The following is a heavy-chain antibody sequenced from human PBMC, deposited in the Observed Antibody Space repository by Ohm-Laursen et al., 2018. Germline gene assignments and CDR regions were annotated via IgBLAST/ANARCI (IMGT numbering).Heavy chain of an antibody. V-gene: IGHV1-2*02. CDR3: ARDSDSSGYYLYNWFDP. Sequence: ASVKVSCKASGYTFTGYYTHWVRQAPGQGLEWMGWINPNSGGANYAQTLQGRVTMTRDTSISTAYMELSRLRSDDTAVYYCARDSDSSGYYLYNWFDPWGQGTLVTVSS. J-gene: IGHJ5*02. CDR1: GYTFTGYY. CDR2: INPNSGGA. D-gene: IGHD3-22*01.